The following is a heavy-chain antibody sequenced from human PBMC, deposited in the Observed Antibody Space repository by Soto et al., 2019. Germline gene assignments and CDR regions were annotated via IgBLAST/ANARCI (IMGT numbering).Heavy chain of an antibody. V-gene: IGHV1-69*01. D-gene: IGHD3-16*01. CDR1: GGTFSTYA. J-gene: IGHJ4*02. CDR3: ATGTPNFGAAVDH. Sequence: QVQLVQSGAEVKKPGSSVKVSCKASGGTFSTYAISWVRQAPGQGLEWMGRIIPMFATANYAQKFQGRVTITAEELTNTVYMEVSSLRSEDTAVYYCATGTPNFGAAVDHWGQGTLVTVSS. CDR2: IIPMFATA.